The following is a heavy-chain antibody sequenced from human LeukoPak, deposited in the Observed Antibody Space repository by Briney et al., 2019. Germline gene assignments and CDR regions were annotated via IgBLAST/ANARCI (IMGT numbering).Heavy chain of an antibody. CDR2: IKSKTDGGTT. Sequence: GGSLRLSCAASGFTFSNAWMSWVRQAPGKGLGWVGRIKSKTDGGTTDYAAPVKGRFTISRDDSKNTLYLQMNSLKTEDTAVYYCTTSPLGYCSSTSCYHYYYYMDVWGKGTTVTVSS. CDR1: GFTFSNAW. V-gene: IGHV3-15*01. J-gene: IGHJ6*03. CDR3: TTSPLGYCSSTSCYHYYYYMDV. D-gene: IGHD2-2*01.